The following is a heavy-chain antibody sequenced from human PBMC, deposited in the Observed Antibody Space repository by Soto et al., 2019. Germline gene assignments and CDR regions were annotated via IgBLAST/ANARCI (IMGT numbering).Heavy chain of an antibody. D-gene: IGHD4-17*01. CDR2: ITSTGGDT. J-gene: IGHJ6*02. CDR3: AKRETTLGYSYYGMDV. V-gene: IGHV3-23*01. Sequence: EVQLLESGGGLVQPGGSLRLSCAASGFSFSSYAMNWVRQAPGKGLEWVSSITSTGGDTYHADSVKGRFTIARDNSKNTLFLQMNSLRAEDTAVYYCAKRETTLGYSYYGMDVWGQGTTVTVSS. CDR1: GFSFSSYA.